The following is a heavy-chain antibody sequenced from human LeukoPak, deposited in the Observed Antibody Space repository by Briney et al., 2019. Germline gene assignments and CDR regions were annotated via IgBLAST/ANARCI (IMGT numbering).Heavy chain of an antibody. CDR3: ARDMYDNGWSSFDY. CDR2: ISFDGTNK. D-gene: IGHD3-10*01. V-gene: IGHV3-30*03. CDR1: GFTFTSSG. Sequence: GGSLRLSCAASGFTFTSSGMNWVRQAPGKGLEWVAVISFDGTNKYYANSVQGRFTISRDNSKNTLYLQMNSLRAEDTALYYCARDMYDNGWSSFDYWGQGTLVTVSS. J-gene: IGHJ4*02.